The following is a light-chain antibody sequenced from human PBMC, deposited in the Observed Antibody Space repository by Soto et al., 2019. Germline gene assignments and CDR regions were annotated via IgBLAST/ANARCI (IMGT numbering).Light chain of an antibody. Sequence: DLQMTQSPSSLSASVGDRVTITCRASQSISTFLSWYQHMPGKAPKLLIYAASSLRSGVPSRFSGSGSGTDFTLTISSLQPEDFANYYCQQSYTIPWTFGQGTNVEIK. V-gene: IGKV1-39*01. CDR3: QQSYTIPWT. CDR2: AAS. CDR1: QSISTF. J-gene: IGKJ1*01.